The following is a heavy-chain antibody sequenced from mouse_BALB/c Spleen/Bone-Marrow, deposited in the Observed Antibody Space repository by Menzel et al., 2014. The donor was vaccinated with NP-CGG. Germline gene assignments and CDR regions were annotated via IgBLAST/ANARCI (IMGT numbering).Heavy chain of an antibody. CDR3: ARGSYYEGAMDY. Sequence: VKLVESGPGPVAPSQRLSITCTVSGFSLXSYGVHWVRQPPGKVLEWLGVIWAGGSTNYNSALMSRLSISKDNSKSQVFLKMNSLQTDDTAMYYCARGSYYEGAMDYWGQGTSVTVSS. J-gene: IGHJ4*01. D-gene: IGHD1-1*01. CDR1: GFSLXSYG. CDR2: IWAGGST. V-gene: IGHV2-9*02.